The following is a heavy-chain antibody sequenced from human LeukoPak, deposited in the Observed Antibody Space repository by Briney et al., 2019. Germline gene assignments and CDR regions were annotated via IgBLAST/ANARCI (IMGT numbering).Heavy chain of an antibody. CDR1: GFTTRSYG. D-gene: IGHD5-18*01. CDR2: IWYDGSNK. CDR3: AHTRLSYYYAMDV. J-gene: IGHJ6*02. V-gene: IGHV3-33*01. Sequence: PGGSLRLCCVASGFTTRSYGMHWVRQAPGKGLEWVAVIWYDGSNKYYADSAKGRFTISRDNSKNTLYLQMNSLRAEDTAVYYCAHTRLSYYYAMDVWGQGTTVTVSS.